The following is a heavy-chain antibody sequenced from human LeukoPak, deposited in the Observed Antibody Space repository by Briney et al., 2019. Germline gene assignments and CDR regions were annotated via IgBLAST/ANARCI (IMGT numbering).Heavy chain of an antibody. V-gene: IGHV3-7*01. D-gene: IGHD3-3*01. Sequence: GSLRLSCAASGFTFRNSWMSWVRQTPGKGLEWVASIKEDGKEQKYVDSVKGRFTISRDNARDSLYLQMNSLRAEDTAVYYCARDEGPYDFWSGYSVMDVWGKGTTVTVSS. CDR3: ARDEGPYDFWSGYSVMDV. CDR1: GFTFRNSW. J-gene: IGHJ6*03. CDR2: IKEDGKEQ.